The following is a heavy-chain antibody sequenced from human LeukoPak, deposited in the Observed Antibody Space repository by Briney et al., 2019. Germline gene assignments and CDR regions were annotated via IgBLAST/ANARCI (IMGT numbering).Heavy chain of an antibody. CDR3: AREARRSPNDY. CDR2: INHSGST. Sequence: SETLSLTCAVYGGSFSGYYWSWIRQPPGKGLEWIGEINHSGSTNYNPSLKSRVTISVDTSKNQFSLKLSSVTAADTAVYYCAREARRSPNDYWGQGTLVTVSS. D-gene: IGHD6-6*01. CDR1: GGSFSGYY. J-gene: IGHJ4*02. V-gene: IGHV4-34*01.